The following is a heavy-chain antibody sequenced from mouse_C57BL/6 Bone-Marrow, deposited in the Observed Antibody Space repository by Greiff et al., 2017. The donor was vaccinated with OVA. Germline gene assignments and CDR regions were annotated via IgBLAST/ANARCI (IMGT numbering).Heavy chain of an antibody. CDR1: GYTFTSYW. CDR2: IDPSDSYT. Sequence: VQLQQPGAELVKPGASVKLSCKASGYTFTSYWMQWVKQRPGQGLEWIGEIDPSDSYTNYNQKFKGKATLTVDTSSSTAYMQLSSLTSEDSAVYYCAREGAGHVDYWGQGTTLTVSS. V-gene: IGHV1-50*01. J-gene: IGHJ2*01. CDR3: AREGAGHVDY.